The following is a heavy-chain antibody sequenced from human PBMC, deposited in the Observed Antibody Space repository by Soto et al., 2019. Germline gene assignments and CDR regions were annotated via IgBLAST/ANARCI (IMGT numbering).Heavy chain of an antibody. V-gene: IGHV4-4*02. Sequence: SETLSLTCAVSGGSISSSNWWSWVRQPPGKGLEWIGEIYHSGSTNYNPSLKSRVTISVDKSKNQFSLKLSSVTAADTAVYYCARGGLDEYNWFDPWGQGTLVTVSS. CDR2: IYHSGST. CDR3: ARGGLDEYNWFDP. D-gene: IGHD6-19*01. J-gene: IGHJ5*02. CDR1: GGSISSSNW.